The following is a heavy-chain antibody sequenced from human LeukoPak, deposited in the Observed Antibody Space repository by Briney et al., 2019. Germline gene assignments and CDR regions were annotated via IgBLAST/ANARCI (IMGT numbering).Heavy chain of an antibody. CDR1: GFTFSSYG. CDR2: IWYDGSNK. D-gene: IGHD3-22*01. J-gene: IGHJ6*02. CDR3: ATSPRYYYDSSGYGRDYYYGMDV. Sequence: GGSLRPSCAASGFTFSSYGMHWVRQAPGKGLEWVAVIWYDGSNKYYADSVKGRFTISRDNSKNTLYLQMNSLRAEDTAVYYCATSPRYYYDSSGYGRDYYYGMDVWGQGTTVTVSS. V-gene: IGHV3-33*08.